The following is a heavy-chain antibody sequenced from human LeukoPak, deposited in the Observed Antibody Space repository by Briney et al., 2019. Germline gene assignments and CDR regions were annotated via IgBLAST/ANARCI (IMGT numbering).Heavy chain of an antibody. CDR3: ARVLGVVASLAEYFQH. CDR1: GFTFSSYD. J-gene: IGHJ1*01. CDR2: IGTAGDT. Sequence: PGGSLRLSCAASGFTFSSYDMHWVRQATGKGLEWVSAIGTAGDTYYPGSVKGRFTISRENAKNSLYLQMNSLRAGDTAVYYCARVLGVVASLAEYFQHWGQGTLVTVSS. V-gene: IGHV3-13*01. D-gene: IGHD2-2*01.